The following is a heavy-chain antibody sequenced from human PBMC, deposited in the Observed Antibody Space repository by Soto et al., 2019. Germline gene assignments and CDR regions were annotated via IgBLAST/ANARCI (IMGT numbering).Heavy chain of an antibody. D-gene: IGHD1-1*01. CDR2: ISGRGTNT. Sequence: EVQLLESGGGLVQPGGSLRLSCAASGFTFNNYAMSWVRQAPGKGLEWVSVISGRGTNTYYADSVKGRFTISRDNSKNTLHLQMNSLRAEDTAVYYCAKAAAGRTNDYGDYWGQGTLVTVSS. V-gene: IGHV3-23*01. CDR3: AKAAAGRTNDYGDY. J-gene: IGHJ4*02. CDR1: GFTFNNYA.